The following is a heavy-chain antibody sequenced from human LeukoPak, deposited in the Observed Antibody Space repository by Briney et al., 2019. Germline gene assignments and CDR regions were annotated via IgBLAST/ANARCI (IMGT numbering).Heavy chain of an antibody. CDR3: ARDGRIAEYFDL. Sequence: SETLSLTCTVSGGSISSSSYYWGWIRQPPGKGLEWIGNIYYSGSTYYNPSLKSRVTISVDTSKNQFSLKLSSVTAADTAVYYCARDGRIAEYFDLWGRGTLVTVSS. D-gene: IGHD6-13*01. CDR2: IYYSGST. V-gene: IGHV4-39*07. CDR1: GGSISSSSYY. J-gene: IGHJ2*01.